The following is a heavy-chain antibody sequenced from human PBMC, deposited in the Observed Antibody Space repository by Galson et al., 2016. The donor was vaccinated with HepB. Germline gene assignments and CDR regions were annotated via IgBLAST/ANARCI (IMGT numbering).Heavy chain of an antibody. Sequence: SLRLSCAASGFTFKKYGVHWVRQAPGKGLEWVAVVWFDESNKYYADSVKGRFTISRDNSKNTVYLYMNSPRAEDTAVFYCARDPGRDDGRDVWGQGTTVTVSS. V-gene: IGHV3-33*01. CDR3: ARDPGRDDGRDV. CDR1: GFTFKKYG. CDR2: VWFDESNK. D-gene: IGHD3-10*01. J-gene: IGHJ6*02.